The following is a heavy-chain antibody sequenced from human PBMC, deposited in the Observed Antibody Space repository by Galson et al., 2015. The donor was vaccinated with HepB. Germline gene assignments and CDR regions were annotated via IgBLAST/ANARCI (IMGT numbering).Heavy chain of an antibody. Sequence: SVKVSCKASGYTFSSYYMHWVRQAPGQGLEWMGIINPSGSRTAYAQNFQGRVTMTRDTSTGTVYMELSSLTSDDTAVYYCARGAQGVGAAVYILEYWGQGTLVTVSS. CDR1: GYTFSSYY. D-gene: IGHD1-26*01. J-gene: IGHJ4*02. V-gene: IGHV1-46*01. CDR3: ARGAQGVGAAVYILEY. CDR2: INPSGSRT.